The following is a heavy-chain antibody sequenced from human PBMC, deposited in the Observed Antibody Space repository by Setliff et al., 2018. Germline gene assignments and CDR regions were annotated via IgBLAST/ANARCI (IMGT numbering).Heavy chain of an antibody. CDR3: AICRYQVPYNY. V-gene: IGHV4-31*11. J-gene: IGHJ4*02. Sequence: SETLSLTCAVSGGSISSGGYYWSWIRQHPGKGLEWIGYIYYSGSTYYNSSLRSRVTISVDTSKNQFSLKLSSVTAADTAAYYCAICRYQVPYNYWGQGSLVTVSS. D-gene: IGHD2-2*01. CDR2: IYYSGST. CDR1: GGSISSGGYY.